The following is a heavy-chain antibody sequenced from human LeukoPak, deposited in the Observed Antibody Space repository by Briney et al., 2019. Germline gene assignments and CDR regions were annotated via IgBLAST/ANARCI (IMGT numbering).Heavy chain of an antibody. CDR2: FDPEDGET. CDR1: VYTLTEVS. D-gene: IGHD2-15*01. Sequence: ASVKVSCKVSVYTLTEVSMHWVRHAPRKGLEWMGGFDPEDGETIYAQKFQDRVTMTEKAATDTAYMELSSLRSDDTAVYYCATTTLSDIAVVVADDFDIWGQGTMVTVSS. CDR3: ATTTLSDIAVVVADDFDI. V-gene: IGHV1-24*01. J-gene: IGHJ3*02.